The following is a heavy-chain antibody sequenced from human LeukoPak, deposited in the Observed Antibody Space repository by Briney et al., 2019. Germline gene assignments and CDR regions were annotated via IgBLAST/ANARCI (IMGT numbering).Heavy chain of an antibody. Sequence: GGSLRLSCAASGFTFSSYAMHWVRQAPGKGLEWVAVISYDGSNKYYADSVKGRFTISRDNSKLTLYLEVDSVRAEYAAVYYCAIVLGPYSSGSDVWGQGTTVTVSS. V-gene: IGHV3-30*04. D-gene: IGHD3-10*01. J-gene: IGHJ6*02. CDR3: AIVLGPYSSGSDV. CDR1: GFTFSSYA. CDR2: ISYDGSNK.